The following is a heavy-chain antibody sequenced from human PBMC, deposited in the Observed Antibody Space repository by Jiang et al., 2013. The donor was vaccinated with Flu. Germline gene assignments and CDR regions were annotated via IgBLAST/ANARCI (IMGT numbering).Heavy chain of an antibody. V-gene: IGHV4-39*07. CDR1: GGSISSSSYY. J-gene: IGHJ5*01. Sequence: GPGLVKPSETLSLTCTVSGGSISSSSYYWGWIRQPPGKGLEYIGHSGSTNYNPSLKSRVTISVDTSKNQFSLKLSSGDRRRHGPVYYCARLGYSYGYPNW. CDR2: HSGST. D-gene: IGHD5-18*01. CDR3: ARLGYSYGYPNW.